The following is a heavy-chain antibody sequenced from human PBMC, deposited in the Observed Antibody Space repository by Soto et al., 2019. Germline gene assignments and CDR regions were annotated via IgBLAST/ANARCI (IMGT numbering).Heavy chain of an antibody. CDR3: TTDLTVGVTA. Sequence: LLVESGGGLVKPGGSLRLSCVGSGFSFNYVWLSWVRQAPGKGLEWVGRVKRKSDGGTREYAAPVRGRFFISRDDSKNTAYLEMNSLRAEDTALYYCTTDLTVGVTAWGQGTLVTVSS. D-gene: IGHD1-26*01. J-gene: IGHJ4*02. CDR1: GFSFNYVW. CDR2: VKRKSDGGTR. V-gene: IGHV3-15*01.